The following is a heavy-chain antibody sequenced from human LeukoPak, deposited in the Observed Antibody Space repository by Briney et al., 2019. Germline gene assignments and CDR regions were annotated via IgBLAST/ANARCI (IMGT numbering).Heavy chain of an antibody. D-gene: IGHD3-22*01. CDR1: GFTFSSYG. V-gene: IGHV3-23*01. CDR3: AKAAVTMIGVGDAFDI. J-gene: IGHJ3*02. Sequence: GGSLRLSCAASGFTFSSYGMSWVRQAPGKGLEWVSAISGSGGTTYYADSVKGRFTISRDNSKNTLYLQMNTLRAEDTAVYHCAKAAVTMIGVGDAFDIRGQGTRVTVSS. CDR2: ISGSGGTT.